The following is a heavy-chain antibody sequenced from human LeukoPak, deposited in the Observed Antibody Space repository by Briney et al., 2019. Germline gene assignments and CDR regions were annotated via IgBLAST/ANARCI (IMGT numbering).Heavy chain of an antibody. D-gene: IGHD5-12*01. CDR2: ITMSSSYI. V-gene: IGHV3-11*05. CDR3: ARVHDSGYDWDF. CDR1: GFTFSDYY. J-gene: IGHJ4*02. Sequence: PGGSLRLSCAASGFTFSDYYMSWIRQAPGKGLEWVSYITMSSSYINYADSVKGRFTISRDNAKNSLYLHMNSLRAEDTAVYYCARVHDSGYDWDFWGQGTLVTVSS.